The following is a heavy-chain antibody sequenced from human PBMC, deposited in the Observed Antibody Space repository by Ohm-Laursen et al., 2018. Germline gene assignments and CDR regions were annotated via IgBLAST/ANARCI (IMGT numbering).Heavy chain of an antibody. Sequence: SLRLSCAASGFTVSSNYMSWVRQAPGKGLEWVSVIYSGGSTYYADSVKGRFTISRDNSKNTLYLQMISLRAEDTAVYYCATSTQRFDSSGYYYDDYWGQGTLVTVSS. V-gene: IGHV3-53*01. J-gene: IGHJ4*02. D-gene: IGHD3-22*01. CDR3: ATSTQRFDSSGYYYDDY. CDR2: IYSGGST. CDR1: GFTVSSNY.